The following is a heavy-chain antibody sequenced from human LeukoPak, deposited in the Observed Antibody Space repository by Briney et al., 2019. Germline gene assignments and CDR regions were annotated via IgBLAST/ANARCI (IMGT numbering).Heavy chain of an antibody. CDR2: ISGSGGST. Sequence: GGSLRLSCAASGFTFSSYSMNWVRQAPGKGLEWVSAISGSGGSTYYADSVKGRFTISRDNSKNTLYLQMNSLRAEDTAVYYCAKDLPGDGGGYEHFDYWGQGTLVTVSS. J-gene: IGHJ4*02. CDR1: GFTFSSYS. V-gene: IGHV3-23*01. CDR3: AKDLPGDGGGYEHFDY. D-gene: IGHD5-12*01.